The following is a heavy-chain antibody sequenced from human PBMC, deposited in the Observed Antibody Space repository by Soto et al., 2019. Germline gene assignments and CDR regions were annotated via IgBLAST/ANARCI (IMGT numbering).Heavy chain of an antibody. J-gene: IGHJ4*02. CDR2: IYYSGST. V-gene: IGHV4-31*03. CDR1: GGSISSGGYY. CDR3: ATAEYDYFWGSYRGLDY. Sequence: QVQLQESGPGLVKPSQTLSLTCTVSGGSISSGGYYWSWIRQHPGKGLEWIGYIYYSGSTYYNPSLKSRVTISVDTSKNQFSLKLSSVTAADTAVYYCATAEYDYFWGSYRGLDYWGQGTLVTVSS. D-gene: IGHD3-16*02.